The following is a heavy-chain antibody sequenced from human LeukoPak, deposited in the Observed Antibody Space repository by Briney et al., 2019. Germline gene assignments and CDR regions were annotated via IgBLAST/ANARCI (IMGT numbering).Heavy chain of an antibody. D-gene: IGHD2-15*01. CDR1: GFTFSSYA. CDR3: AKDRSGGSWYFDY. Sequence: GGSLRLSCAASGFTFSSYAMHWVRQAPGKGLEWVAVISYDGSNKYYADSVKGRFTISRDNSKNTLYLQMNSLRAEDTAVYYCAKDRSGGSWYFDYWGQGTLVTVSS. V-gene: IGHV3-30*04. CDR2: ISYDGSNK. J-gene: IGHJ4*02.